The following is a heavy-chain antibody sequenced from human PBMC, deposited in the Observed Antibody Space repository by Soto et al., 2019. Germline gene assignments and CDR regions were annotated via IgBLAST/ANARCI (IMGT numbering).Heavy chain of an antibody. CDR3: ARLPGYSTGWTPFDF. CDR1: GFTFSNYW. Sequence: EVQLVESGGGLVQPGGSLRLSCAASGFTFSNYWMHWARQAPGKGLVWVSRINSDGSTTSHADSVTGRLTISRDNAKNTRYLQMNSLRAEDTSVYYCARLPGYSTGWTPFDFWGQGTQFTVSS. J-gene: IGHJ4*02. CDR2: INSDGSTT. V-gene: IGHV3-74*01. D-gene: IGHD6-19*01.